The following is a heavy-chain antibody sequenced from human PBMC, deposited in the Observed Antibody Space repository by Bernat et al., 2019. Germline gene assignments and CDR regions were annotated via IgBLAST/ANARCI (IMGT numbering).Heavy chain of an antibody. CDR1: GYTFTSHS. V-gene: IGHV1-18*01. Sequence: QINLVQSGDEMKKPGASVKVSCETSGYTFTSHSLAWVRQAPGQGLEWMGWVTTTNNNTFYAQKFQGRVTMTADTSTNTAHMELRSLRNDDTAFYYCARVNGDYWFGPWGQGILVTVSS. CDR2: VTTTNNNT. J-gene: IGHJ5*02. D-gene: IGHD2-21*02. CDR3: ARVNGDYWFGP.